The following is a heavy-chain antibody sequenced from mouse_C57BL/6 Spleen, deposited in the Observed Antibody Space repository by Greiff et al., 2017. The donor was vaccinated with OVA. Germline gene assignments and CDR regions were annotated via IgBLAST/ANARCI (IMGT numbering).Heavy chain of an antibody. CDR3: TKAYYGSSRLFDY. CDR2: IDPNSGGT. V-gene: IGHV1-62-3*01. D-gene: IGHD1-1*01. CDR1: GYTFTSYW. J-gene: IGHJ2*01. Sequence: QVQLQQPGAELVKPGASVKLSCKASGYTFTSYWMHWVKQRPGRGLEWIGRIDPNSGGTKYNEKFKSKATLTVDKPSSTAYMELRSLTSEDSAVYYCTKAYYGSSRLFDYWGQGTTLTVSS.